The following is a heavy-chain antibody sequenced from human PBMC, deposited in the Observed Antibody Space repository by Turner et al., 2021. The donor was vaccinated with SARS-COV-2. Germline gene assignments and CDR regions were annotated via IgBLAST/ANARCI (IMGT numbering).Heavy chain of an antibody. Sequence: QVQLVQSGAEVQTPGASVKVSCNISGYTRTELSMYWVRQAPGKGLEWMGVFDPEEGETIYAQNFQGRVTMTEDTSTDTAYMELSSLRSEDTAVYFCATGYQLRVNWFDPWGQGTLVTVSS. CDR2: FDPEEGET. D-gene: IGHD2-2*01. CDR1: GYTRTELS. V-gene: IGHV1-24*01. J-gene: IGHJ5*02. CDR3: ATGYQLRVNWFDP.